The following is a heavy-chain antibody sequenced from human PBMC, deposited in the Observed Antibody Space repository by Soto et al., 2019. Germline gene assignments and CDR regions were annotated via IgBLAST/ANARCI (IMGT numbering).Heavy chain of an antibody. Sequence: GASVKVSCKASGYTFTSYGISWVRQAPGQGLEWMGWISAYNGNTNYAQKLQGRVTITADKSTSTAYMELSSLRSEDTAVYYCARVEGYSNYCRYWGQGTLVTVSS. CDR2: ISAYNGNT. CDR1: GYTFTSYG. V-gene: IGHV1-18*01. D-gene: IGHD4-4*01. J-gene: IGHJ4*02. CDR3: ARVEGYSNYCRY.